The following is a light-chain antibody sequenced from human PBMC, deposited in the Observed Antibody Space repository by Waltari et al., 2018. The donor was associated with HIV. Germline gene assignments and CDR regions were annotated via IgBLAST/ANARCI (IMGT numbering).Light chain of an antibody. CDR3: CSYAGSSYI. CDR1: SRDGGSSNI. J-gene: IGLJ1*01. CDR2: EVS. V-gene: IGLV2-23*02. Sequence: HSALTQPASVSRSPAQSITTPCAGPSRDGGSSNIVSWYQQHPGKAPKLMIYEVSKRPSGVSDRFSGSKSGNTASLTISGLQAEDEADYYCCSYAGSSYIFGTGTKVTVL.